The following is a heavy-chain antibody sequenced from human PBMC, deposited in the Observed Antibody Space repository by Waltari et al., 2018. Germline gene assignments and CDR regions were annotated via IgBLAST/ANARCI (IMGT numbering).Heavy chain of an antibody. V-gene: IGHV1-69*14. CDR3: ARDDGLGGPSAFDI. J-gene: IGHJ3*02. CDR2: IIPIFGTA. D-gene: IGHD1-26*01. Sequence: QVQLVQSGAGVKKPGSSVKVSCKASGATFSSYAISGVRQAPGQGLEWMGRIIPIFGTANYAQKFQGRVTITADKSTSTAYMELSSLRSEDTAVYYCARDDGLGGPSAFDIWGQGTMVTVSS. CDR1: GATFSSYA.